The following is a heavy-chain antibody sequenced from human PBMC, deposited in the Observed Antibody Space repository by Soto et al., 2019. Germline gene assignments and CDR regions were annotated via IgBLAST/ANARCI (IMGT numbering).Heavy chain of an antibody. CDR1: GFTFSSYS. Sequence: PGGSLRLSCAASGFTFSSYSMSLVRQAPGKGLEWVSSISSSSSYIYYADSVKGRFTISRDNSKNTLYLQMNSLRAEDTAVYYCARFKKAHAFDYWGQGTLVTVSS. V-gene: IGHV3-21*01. CDR2: ISSSSSYI. J-gene: IGHJ4*02. CDR3: ARFKKAHAFDY.